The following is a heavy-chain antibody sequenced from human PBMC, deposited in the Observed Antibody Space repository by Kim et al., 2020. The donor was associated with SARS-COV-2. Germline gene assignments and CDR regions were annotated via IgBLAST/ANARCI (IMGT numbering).Heavy chain of an antibody. CDR2: ISSSGSTI. Sequence: GGSLRLSCAASGFTFSDYYMSWIRQAPGKGLEWVSYISSSGSTIYYADSVKGRFTISRDNAKNSLYLQMNSLRAEDTAVYYCARVPREAVAGRSARWGQGTLVTVSS. J-gene: IGHJ4*02. CDR3: ARVPREAVAGRSAR. CDR1: GFTFSDYY. V-gene: IGHV3-11*01. D-gene: IGHD6-19*01.